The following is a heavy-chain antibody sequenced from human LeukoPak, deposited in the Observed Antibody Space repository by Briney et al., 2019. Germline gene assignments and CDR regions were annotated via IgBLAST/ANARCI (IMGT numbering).Heavy chain of an antibody. D-gene: IGHD5-18*01. CDR2: MNPNSGNT. J-gene: IGHJ6*03. Sequence: ASVKVSCKASGYTFTSYDINWVRQATGQGLEWMGWMNPNSGNTGYAQKFQGRVTITRNTSISTAYMELSSLRSEDTAVYYCAKELYSYGYPYYYYYMDVWGKGTTVTISS. V-gene: IGHV1-8*03. CDR1: GYTFTSYD. CDR3: AKELYSYGYPYYYYYMDV.